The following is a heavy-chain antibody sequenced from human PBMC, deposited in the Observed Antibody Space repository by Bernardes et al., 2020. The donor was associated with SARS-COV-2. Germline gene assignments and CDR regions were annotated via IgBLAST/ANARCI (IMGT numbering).Heavy chain of an antibody. J-gene: IGHJ4*02. V-gene: IGHV3-30*18. CDR2: ISYDGSNK. CDR3: AKSLGAYCSGGSCLPGALDY. CDR1: GFTFSSYG. D-gene: IGHD2-15*01. Sequence: GGSLRLSCAASGFTFSSYGMHWVRQAPGKGLEWVAVISYDGSNKYYADSVKGRFTISRDNSKNTLYLQMNSLRAEDTAVYYCAKSLGAYCSGGSCLPGALDYWGQGTLVTVSS.